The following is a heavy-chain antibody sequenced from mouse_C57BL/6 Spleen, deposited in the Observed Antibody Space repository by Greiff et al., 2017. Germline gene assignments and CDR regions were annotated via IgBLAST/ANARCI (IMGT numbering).Heavy chain of an antibody. V-gene: IGHV1-53*01. J-gene: IGHJ2*01. CDR3: AREVVAPTNFDY. CDR1: GYTFTSYW. CDR2: INPSNGGT. D-gene: IGHD1-1*01. Sequence: QVQLKQPGTELVKPGASVKLSCKASGYTFTSYWMHWVKQRPGQGLEWIGNINPSNGGTNYNAKFKSKATLTVDKSSSTAYMQLSSLTSEDSAVYYFAREVVAPTNFDYWGQGTTLTVSS.